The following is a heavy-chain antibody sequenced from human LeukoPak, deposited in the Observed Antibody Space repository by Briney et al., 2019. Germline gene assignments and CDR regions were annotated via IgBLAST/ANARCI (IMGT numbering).Heavy chain of an antibody. CDR1: GYTFTGYD. V-gene: IGHV1-2*02. Sequence: ASVKVSCKASGYTFTGYDMHWVRQAPGQGLEWMGWINPNSGATNYAQKFQGRVTMTRDASTSTAYMELSRLRSDDTAVYYCARVFGYCSSTTCYRPQHWGQGTLVTVSS. CDR2: INPNSGAT. CDR3: ARVFGYCSSTTCYRPQH. J-gene: IGHJ1*01. D-gene: IGHD2-2*02.